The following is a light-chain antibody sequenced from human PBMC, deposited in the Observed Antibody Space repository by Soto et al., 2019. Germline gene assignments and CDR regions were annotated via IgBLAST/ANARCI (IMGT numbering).Light chain of an antibody. V-gene: IGKV1-5*01. J-gene: IGKJ1*01. Sequence: IQMTQSPCTLSSSSRDRVNITGPASQSMSSWLAWYQQKPGKAPKLLIYDASSLESGVPSRFSGSGSGTEFTLTISSLKPDDFATYYCQQYNTYSTFGQGTKLDI. CDR3: QQYNTYST. CDR1: QSMSSW. CDR2: DAS.